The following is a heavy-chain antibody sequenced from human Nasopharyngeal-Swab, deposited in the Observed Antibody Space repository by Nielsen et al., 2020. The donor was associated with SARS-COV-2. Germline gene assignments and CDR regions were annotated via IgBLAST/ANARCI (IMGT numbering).Heavy chain of an antibody. CDR3: TRDRLAVTTYYYYYMDV. J-gene: IGHJ6*03. D-gene: IGHD4-11*01. V-gene: IGHV3-49*02. Sequence: WIRQPPGKGLEWVGFIRSKAYGGTTEYAASVKGGFTISRDDSKSIAYLQMNSLKTEDTAVYYCTRDRLAVTTYYYYYMDVWGKGTTVTVSS. CDR2: IRSKAYGGTT.